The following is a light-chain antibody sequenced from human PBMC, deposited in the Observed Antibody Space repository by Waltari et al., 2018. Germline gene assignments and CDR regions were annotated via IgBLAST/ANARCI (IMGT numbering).Light chain of an antibody. Sequence: QSALTQPASVSGSPGQSITISCTGTSDYVGAYNYVSWYQQHPGLAPKLIIYEVNNRPFGISSRFSGSKSGNTASLTISGLQADDESHYYCTSYRSSSTPVVFGGGTKLTVL. J-gene: IGLJ2*01. CDR1: SDYVGAYNY. CDR3: TSYRSSSTPVV. V-gene: IGLV2-14*01. CDR2: EVN.